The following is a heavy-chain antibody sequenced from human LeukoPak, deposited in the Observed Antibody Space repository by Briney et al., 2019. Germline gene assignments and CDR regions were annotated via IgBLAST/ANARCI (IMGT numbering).Heavy chain of an antibody. J-gene: IGHJ4*02. CDR2: ISGSGGGT. Sequence: GGSLRLSCEASGFTFSSYAMSWVRQAPGKGLEWVSGISGSGGGTYYADSVKGRFTISRDNSKNTLYLQMNSLRADDTAVYYCTTDGVGVEGATYDNWGQGTLVSVSS. CDR3: TTDGVGVEGATYDN. V-gene: IGHV3-23*01. D-gene: IGHD1-26*01. CDR1: GFTFSSYA.